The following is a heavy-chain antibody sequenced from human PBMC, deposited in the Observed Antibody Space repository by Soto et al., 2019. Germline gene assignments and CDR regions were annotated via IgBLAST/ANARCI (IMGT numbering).Heavy chain of an antibody. CDR2: ISAYNGDT. CDR3: ARVNGYCTMTCCFDY. CDR1: GYSFTNYG. Sequence: ASVKVSCKTSGYSFTNYGVSWARQAPGQGLEWMGWISAYNGDTEYAQIFQGRVTMTADTSTGTAHMEVRSLRSDDTAVYYCARVNGYCTMTCCFDYWGQGTLVTVSS. V-gene: IGHV1-18*01. J-gene: IGHJ4*02. D-gene: IGHD2-8*01.